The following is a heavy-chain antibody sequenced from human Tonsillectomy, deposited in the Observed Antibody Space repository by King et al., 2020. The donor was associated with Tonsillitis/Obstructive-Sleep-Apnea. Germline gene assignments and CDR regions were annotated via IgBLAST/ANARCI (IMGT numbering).Heavy chain of an antibody. D-gene: IGHD3-3*01. V-gene: IGHV4-39*01. J-gene: IGHJ6*03. CDR3: ARHGRQLRAIFGVVTPPLTPSGYMDV. CDR2: IYYSGST. Sequence: QLQESGPGLVKPSETLSLTCTVSGGSISSSSYYWGWIRQPPGKGLEWIGSIYYSGSTYYNPSLKSRVTISVDTSKNQFSLKLSSVTAADTAVYYCARHGRQLRAIFGVVTPPLTPSGYMDVWGKGTTVTVSS. CDR1: GGSISSSSYY.